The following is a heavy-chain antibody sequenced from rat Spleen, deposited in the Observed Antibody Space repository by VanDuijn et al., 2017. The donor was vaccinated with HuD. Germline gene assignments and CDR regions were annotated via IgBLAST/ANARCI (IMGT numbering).Heavy chain of an antibody. D-gene: IGHD1-11*01. V-gene: IGHV5-7*01. Sequence: EVQLVESGGGLVQPGRSLKLSCAASGFTFSTFPMAWVRQAPKKGLEWVATIVYDGTRTYFRDSGRGRFTLSRDNAKSTLYLQMDSLRSEDTATYYCAREAGIPVHYFDYWGQGVMVTVSS. CDR3: AREAGIPVHYFDY. CDR1: GFTFSTFP. J-gene: IGHJ2*01. CDR2: IVYDGTRT.